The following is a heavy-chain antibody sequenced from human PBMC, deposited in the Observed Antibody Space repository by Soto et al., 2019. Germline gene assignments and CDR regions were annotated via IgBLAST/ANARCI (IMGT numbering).Heavy chain of an antibody. CDR3: AARGATGSSYYSGLDV. J-gene: IGHJ6*02. V-gene: IGHV1-58*01. CDR1: GFTFTSSA. Sequence: GASVKVSCKASGFTFTSSAVQWVRQASGQRLEWIGWIVVGSGNTNYAQKFRERVTITRDMSTGTAYMQLSSLRSDDTAVYYCAARGATGSSYYSGLDVWGQGTTVTVSS. CDR2: IVVGSGNT. D-gene: IGHD6-6*01.